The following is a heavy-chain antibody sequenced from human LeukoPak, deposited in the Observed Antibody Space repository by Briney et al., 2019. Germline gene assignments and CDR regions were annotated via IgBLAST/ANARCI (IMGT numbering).Heavy chain of an antibody. J-gene: IGHJ4*02. CDR1: GFDFSTYS. CDR2: ISSSSSNI. CDR3: ARVGRSGWTVDY. D-gene: IGHD6-19*01. V-gene: IGHV3-48*04. Sequence: GGTLRLSCAASGFDFSTYSIDWVRQAPGKGLEWVSYISSSSSNIYHADSVKGRFTISRDNAKNSLHLQMNSLRAEDTAVYYCARVGRSGWTVDYWGQGTLVTVSS.